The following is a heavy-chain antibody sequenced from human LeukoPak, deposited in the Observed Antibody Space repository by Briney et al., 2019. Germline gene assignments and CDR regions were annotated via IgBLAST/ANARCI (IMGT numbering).Heavy chain of an antibody. CDR1: GFTVSSNY. V-gene: IGHV3-53*01. CDR2: IYSGGST. J-gene: IGHJ4*02. Sequence: PGGSLRLSCAASGFTVSSNYMSWVRQAPGKGLEGVSVIYSGGSTYYADSVKGRFTISRDNSKNTLYLQMNSLRAEDTAVYYCARGFDFWSGYGYYFDYWGQGTLVTVSS. D-gene: IGHD3-3*01. CDR3: ARGFDFWSGYGYYFDY.